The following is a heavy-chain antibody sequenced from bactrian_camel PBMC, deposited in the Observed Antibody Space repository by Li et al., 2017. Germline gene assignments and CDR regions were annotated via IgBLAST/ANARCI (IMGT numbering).Heavy chain of an antibody. D-gene: IGHD4*01. J-gene: IGHJ4*01. CDR3: AAQRGGYYGDYAFNY. CDR1: GFTFSTYY. Sequence: HVQLVESGGGLAQPGGSLRLSCAASGFTFSTYYMSWVRQAPGKGLEWVSSISTDGSKTFYAGSAKARFTISRDNAKNTLYLEMSSLKPEDTAVYYCAAQRGGYYGDYAFNYWGQGTQVTVS. CDR2: ISTDGSKT. V-gene: IGHV3-2*01.